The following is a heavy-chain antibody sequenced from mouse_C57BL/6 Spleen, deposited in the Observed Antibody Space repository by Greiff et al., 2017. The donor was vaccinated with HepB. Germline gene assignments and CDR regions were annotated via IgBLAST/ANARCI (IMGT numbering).Heavy chain of an antibody. J-gene: IGHJ2*01. CDR3: ARGPITTVVATDFDY. V-gene: IGHV1-72*01. CDR2: IDPNSGGT. D-gene: IGHD1-1*01. CDR1: GYTFTSYW. Sequence: VQLQQSGAELVKPGASVKLSCKASGYTFTSYWMHWVKQRPGRGLEWIGRIDPNSGGTKYNEKFKSKATLTVDKPSSTAYMQLSSLTSEDSAVYYCARGPITTVVATDFDYWGQGTTLKVSS.